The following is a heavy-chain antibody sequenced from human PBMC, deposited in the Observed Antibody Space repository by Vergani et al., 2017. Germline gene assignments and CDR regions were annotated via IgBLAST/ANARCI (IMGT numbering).Heavy chain of an antibody. J-gene: IGHJ6*02. CDR1: GYSFTSYW. CDR3: ARHTYYYGSGSYYRPNYYYYYGMDV. V-gene: IGHV5-51*01. CDR2: IYPGDSDT. D-gene: IGHD3-10*01. Sequence: EVQLVQSGAEVKKPGESLKISCKGSGYSFTSYWIGWVRQMPGKGLEWMGSIYPGDSDTRYSPSFQGQVTISAEKSISTAYLQWSSLKASDTAMYYCARHTYYYGSGSYYRPNYYYYYGMDVWGQXP.